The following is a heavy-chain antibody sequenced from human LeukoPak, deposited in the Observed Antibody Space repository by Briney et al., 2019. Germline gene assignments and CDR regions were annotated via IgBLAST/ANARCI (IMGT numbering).Heavy chain of an antibody. J-gene: IGHJ5*02. CDR1: GGPISSYY. V-gene: IGHV4-59*05. CDR3: TRRGYCSGGSCYSGAS. Sequence: KPSGTPALTWTVSGGPISSYYWSWIRQPPRKGPEWVGGIFYTGSTYYNPSLKSRVTISVDTSKNQFSLRLSSVTAADTAVYYCTRRGYCSGGSCYSGASWGRGTLVTVSS. D-gene: IGHD2-15*01. CDR2: IFYTGST.